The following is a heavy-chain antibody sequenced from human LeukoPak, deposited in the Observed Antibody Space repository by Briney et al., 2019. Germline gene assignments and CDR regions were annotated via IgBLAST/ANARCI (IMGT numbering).Heavy chain of an antibody. CDR3: ARHSTWVHGTFDY. CDR2: IYYSGST. Sequence: SETLSLTCTVSGGSISSSSYYWGWIRQPPGKGLEWIGSIYYSGSTYYNPSLKSRVTISVDTSKNQFSLKLSSVTAADTAVYYCARHSTWVHGTFDYWGQGTLVTVSS. CDR1: GGSISSSSYY. V-gene: IGHV4-39*07. J-gene: IGHJ4*02. D-gene: IGHD2-2*01.